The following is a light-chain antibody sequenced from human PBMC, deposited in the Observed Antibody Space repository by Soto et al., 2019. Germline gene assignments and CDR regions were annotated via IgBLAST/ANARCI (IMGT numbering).Light chain of an antibody. CDR1: SSDVGGYNY. CDR3: SSYTTSTTLGYV. V-gene: IGLV2-14*03. CDR2: DVS. J-gene: IGLJ1*01. Sequence: SVLTQPASVSGSPGQSITISCTGTSSDVGGYNYVSWYRQHPGKAPKVMIYDVSNRPSGVSNRFSGSKSGNTASLTISGLQAEDEADYYCSSYTTSTTLGYVFGTGTKLTVL.